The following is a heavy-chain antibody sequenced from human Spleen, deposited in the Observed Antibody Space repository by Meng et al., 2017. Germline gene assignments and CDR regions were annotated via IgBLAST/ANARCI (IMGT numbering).Heavy chain of an antibody. V-gene: IGHV3-48*03. CDR3: VRDSVLRLRGVYYYYGLDV. CDR2: ISSSGRTM. Sequence: GGSLRLSCADSGFTFSDYEMIWVRQAPGKGLEWVSYISSSGRTMYYADSVKGRFTISRDNAKNSLYLQMNSLRAEDTAVYYCVRDSVLRLRGVYYYYGLDVWGQGTTVTVSS. D-gene: IGHD3-10*01. CDR1: GFTFSDYE. J-gene: IGHJ6*02.